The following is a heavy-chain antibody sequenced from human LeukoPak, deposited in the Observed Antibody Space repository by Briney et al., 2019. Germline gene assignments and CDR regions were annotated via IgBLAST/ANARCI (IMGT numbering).Heavy chain of an antibody. CDR1: GGSISSYY. D-gene: IGHD1-7*01. CDR2: IYYSGST. CDR3: ARESELGYDY. Sequence: PSETLSLTCTVSGGSISSYYWSWIRQPPGKGLEWIGYIYYSGSTNYNPSLKSRVTISVDTSKNQFSLKLSSVTAADPAVYYCARESELGYDYWGQGTLVTVSS. V-gene: IGHV4-59*01. J-gene: IGHJ4*02.